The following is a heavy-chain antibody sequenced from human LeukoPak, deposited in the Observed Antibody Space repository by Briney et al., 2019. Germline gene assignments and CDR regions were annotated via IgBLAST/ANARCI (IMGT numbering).Heavy chain of an antibody. J-gene: IGHJ4*02. CDR3: AKFEVSATCFDY. D-gene: IGHD2-15*01. CDR2: ISGSTGST. Sequence: TGGSLRLSCAGSGFPFSSDAMNWVRQAPGKGLEWVASISGSTGSTQYADSVKGRFTVSRDNSKNTLYLQMNSLRADDTAVYYCAKFEVSATCFDYWGQGTLVTVSS. V-gene: IGHV3-23*01. CDR1: GFPFSSDA.